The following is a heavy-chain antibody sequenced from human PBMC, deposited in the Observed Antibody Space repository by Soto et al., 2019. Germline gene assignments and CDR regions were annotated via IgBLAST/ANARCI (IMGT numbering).Heavy chain of an antibody. CDR3: AKSPWGATIVPCHH. Sequence: QVQLVESGGGVVQTGKSLRLSCAGSGFTFSSYGMHWVRLAPGKGLEWLAAISHDGSSNYYADSVNGRFTISRDNSKNTLYLQMNSLRVEDTAVYYCAKSPWGATIVPCHHWGQATLVTVSS. CDR1: GFTFSSYG. D-gene: IGHD5-12*01. CDR2: ISHDGSSN. V-gene: IGHV3-30*18. J-gene: IGHJ4*02.